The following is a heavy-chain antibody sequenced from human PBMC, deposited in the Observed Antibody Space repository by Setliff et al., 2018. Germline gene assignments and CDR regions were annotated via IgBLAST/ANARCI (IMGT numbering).Heavy chain of an antibody. V-gene: IGHV3-30*01. CDR1: GFTFSSYA. CDR3: AKGFPYNYESRGYYYSSDVFDI. J-gene: IGHJ3*02. D-gene: IGHD3-22*01. Sequence: PGGSLRLSCAASGFTFSSYAMHWVRQAPGKGLEWVAVITYDGSNKFYADSVRGRFTISRDISKNTLYVQMNSLRPEDTAVYYCAKGFPYNYESRGYYYSSDVFDIWGQGTMVTVSS. CDR2: ITYDGSNK.